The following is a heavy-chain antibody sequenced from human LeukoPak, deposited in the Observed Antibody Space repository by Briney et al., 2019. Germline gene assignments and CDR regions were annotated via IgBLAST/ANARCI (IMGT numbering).Heavy chain of an antibody. CDR2: ISYDGSNK. J-gene: IGHJ4*02. V-gene: IGHV3-30*18. Sequence: GRSLRLSCAASGFTFSSYGMHWVRQAPGKGLEWVAVISYDGSNKYHADSVKGRFTISRDNSKNTLYLQMNSLRAEDTAVYYCAEDQYCSSTSCLDYWGQGTLVTVSS. CDR1: GFTFSSYG. D-gene: IGHD2-2*01. CDR3: AEDQYCSSTSCLDY.